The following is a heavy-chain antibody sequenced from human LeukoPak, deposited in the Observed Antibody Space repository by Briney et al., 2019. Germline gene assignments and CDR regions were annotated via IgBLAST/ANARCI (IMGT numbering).Heavy chain of an antibody. Sequence: SVKVSCKASGGTFSSYAISWVRQAPRQGLEWMGGIIPIFGTANYAQKFQGRVTITADESTSTAYMELSSLRSEDTAVYYCARQLLGYSFRHWFDPWGQGTLVTVSS. V-gene: IGHV1-69*13. CDR1: GGTFSSYA. D-gene: IGHD5-18*01. CDR2: IIPIFGTA. CDR3: ARQLLGYSFRHWFDP. J-gene: IGHJ5*02.